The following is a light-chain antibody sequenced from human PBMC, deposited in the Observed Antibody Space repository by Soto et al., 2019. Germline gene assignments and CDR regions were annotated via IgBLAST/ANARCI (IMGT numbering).Light chain of an antibody. V-gene: IGLV1-40*01. Sequence: QSVLTQPPSVSGAPGQRVSISCTGSSSNIGAGYDVHWYEHLPGTAPKLLIYQNNNRPPGVPARFSGSKFGTSASLAITGLQAEDEADYYCQSYDSSLSAVVFGGGTKLTVL. CDR3: QSYDSSLSAVV. CDR2: QNN. J-gene: IGLJ2*01. CDR1: SSNIGAGYD.